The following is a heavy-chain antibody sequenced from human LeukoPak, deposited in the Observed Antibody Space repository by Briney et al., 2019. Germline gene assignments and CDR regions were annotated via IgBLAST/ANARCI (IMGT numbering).Heavy chain of an antibody. Sequence: GASVKVSCKASGYTFTDYFIHWVRQAPGQGLEWMGWINPNSGDTNYAQKFQGRVTMTRDTSISTAYVELSRLRSDDTAVYFCARESVWDTYRYVGSWGQGTLVTVSS. D-gene: IGHD3-16*02. CDR3: ARESVWDTYRYVGS. J-gene: IGHJ4*02. V-gene: IGHV1-2*02. CDR1: GYTFTDYF. CDR2: INPNSGDT.